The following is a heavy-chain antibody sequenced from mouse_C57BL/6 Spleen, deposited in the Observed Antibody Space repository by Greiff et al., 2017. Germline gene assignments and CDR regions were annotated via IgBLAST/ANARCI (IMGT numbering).Heavy chain of an antibody. CDR1: GFTFTDYY. D-gene: IGHD4-1*02. Sequence: VQLKESGGGLVQPGGSLSLSCAASGFTFTDYYMSWVRQPPGKALEWLGFIRNKANGYTTEYSASVKGRFTISRDNSQSILYLQMNALRAEDSATYYCARSLQLGGFAYWGQGTLVTVSA. V-gene: IGHV7-3*01. J-gene: IGHJ3*01. CDR3: ARSLQLGGFAY. CDR2: IRNKANGYTT.